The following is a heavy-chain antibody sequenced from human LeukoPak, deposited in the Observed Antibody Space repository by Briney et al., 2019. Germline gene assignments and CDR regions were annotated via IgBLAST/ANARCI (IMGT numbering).Heavy chain of an antibody. Sequence: SETLSLTCTVSGGSISSGGYYWSWIRQPPGKGLEWIGYIYHSGSTYYNPSLKSRVTISVDRSKNQFSLKLSSVTAADTAVYYCARDGNLWFDPWGQGTLVTVSS. J-gene: IGHJ5*02. CDR3: ARDGNLWFDP. D-gene: IGHD4-23*01. CDR1: GGSISSGGYY. V-gene: IGHV4-30-2*01. CDR2: IYHSGST.